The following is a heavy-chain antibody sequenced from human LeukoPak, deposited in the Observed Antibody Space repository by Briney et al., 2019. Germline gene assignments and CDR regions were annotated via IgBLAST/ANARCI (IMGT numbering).Heavy chain of an antibody. CDR2: IYYSGST. CDR1: GGSISSYY. Sequence: KTSETLSLTCTVSGGSISSYYWSWIRQPPGKGLEWIGYIYYSGSTNYNPSLKSRATISVDTSKNQFSLKLSSVTAADTAVYYCARVSLRAFDIWGQGTMVTVSS. CDR3: ARVSLRAFDI. V-gene: IGHV4-59*01. J-gene: IGHJ3*02.